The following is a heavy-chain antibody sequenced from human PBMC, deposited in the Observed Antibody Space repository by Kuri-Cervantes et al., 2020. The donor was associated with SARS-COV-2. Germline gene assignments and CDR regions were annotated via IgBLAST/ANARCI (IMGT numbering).Heavy chain of an antibody. CDR2: INPNSSGT. Sequence: ASVKVSCKASGYTFTGYYMHWVRQAPGQGLEWMGWINPNSSGTNYAQKFQGRVTMTRDTSISTAYMELSRLRSDDTAVYYCARDRHTYDDFWSAYHAFDIWGQGTMVTVSS. CDR1: GYTFTGYY. D-gene: IGHD3-3*01. J-gene: IGHJ3*02. CDR3: ARDRHTYDDFWSAYHAFDI. V-gene: IGHV1-2*02.